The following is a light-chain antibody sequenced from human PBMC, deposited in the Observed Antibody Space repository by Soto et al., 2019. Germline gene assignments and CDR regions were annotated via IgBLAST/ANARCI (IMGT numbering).Light chain of an antibody. V-gene: IGKV3-11*01. CDR1: QSVSSY. J-gene: IGKJ5*01. CDR2: DAS. Sequence: EILLTQSPATLSLSPGDRATLSCRASQSVSSYLAWYQQKPGQAPRLLIYDASNRATGIPARFSGSGSGTDFTLTISSLEPEDFAVYYCQQRSNWPTFGQGTRLEIK. CDR3: QQRSNWPT.